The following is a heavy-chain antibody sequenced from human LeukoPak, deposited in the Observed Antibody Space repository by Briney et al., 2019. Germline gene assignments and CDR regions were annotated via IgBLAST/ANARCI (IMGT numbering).Heavy chain of an antibody. D-gene: IGHD6-13*01. CDR1: GGSVSSGSYY. V-gene: IGHV4-61*01. Sequence: PSETLSLTCTVSGGSVSSGSYYWSWIRQPPGKGLEWIGYIYYSGSTNYNPSLKSRVTISVDTSKNQFSLKLSSVTAADTAVYYCAREEAAGEIDCWGQGTLVTVSS. CDR2: IYYSGST. CDR3: AREEAAGEIDC. J-gene: IGHJ4*02.